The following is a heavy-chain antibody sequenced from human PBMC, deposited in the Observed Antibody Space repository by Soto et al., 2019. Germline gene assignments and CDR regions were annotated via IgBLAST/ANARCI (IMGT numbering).Heavy chain of an antibody. D-gene: IGHD3-10*01. CDR2: TYYKSKWNN. CDR1: GDSFFSNSPA. CDR3: TGITWFSDKDV. Sequence: SQILSRTSFISGDSFFSNSPAWNWIRQSPSRGLEWLGRTYYKSKWNNDYALSVKSRITINPYTSKNQFSLHLYSVTPEDTAVYYCTGITWFSDKDVWGQRTPDTASS. V-gene: IGHV6-1*01. J-gene: IGHJ6*02.